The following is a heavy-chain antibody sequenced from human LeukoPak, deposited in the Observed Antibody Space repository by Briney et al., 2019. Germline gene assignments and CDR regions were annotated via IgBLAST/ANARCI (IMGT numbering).Heavy chain of an antibody. CDR2: IRSKASSYAT. CDR1: GFTFNGSV. D-gene: IGHD3-10*01. J-gene: IGHJ4*02. V-gene: IGHV3-73*01. CDR3: TGEIGQGNDY. Sequence: PGGSLRLSCAASGFTFNGSVMHWVRQASGKGLEWVGRIRSKASSYATAYAASVKGGFTISRDDSKNTAYLQMNSLKTEDTAVYYSTGEIGQGNDYGGQGPLVTVSS.